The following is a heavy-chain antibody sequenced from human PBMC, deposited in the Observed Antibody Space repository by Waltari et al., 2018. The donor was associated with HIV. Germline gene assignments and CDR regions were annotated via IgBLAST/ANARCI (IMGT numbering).Heavy chain of an antibody. CDR1: EYNFTMYA. CDR2: INPDKGNT. J-gene: IGHJ5*02. D-gene: IGHD3-10*01. CDR3: ARDVDRGRGNWFDP. Sequence: QVQLVQSGAEVKKPGASVKVSCKASEYNFTMYAMHWLRQAHGQGFEWMGWINPDKGNTKYSQRFQDRVTITRDTSASTVYMDLMTLRSEDTAVYYCARDVDRGRGNWFDPWGQGTLVTVSS. V-gene: IGHV1-3*01.